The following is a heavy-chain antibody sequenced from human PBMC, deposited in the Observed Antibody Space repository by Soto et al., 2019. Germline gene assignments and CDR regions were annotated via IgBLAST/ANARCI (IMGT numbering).Heavy chain of an antibody. Sequence: GGSLRLSCAASGFTFSNYALHWVRQAPGRGLEWVAGISYDGNNKYYADSVKGQFTVSRDDSENTLYLEMSSLRNEDTAMYYCAREGPLDIWSGLGLDSWGQGTLVTVYS. J-gene: IGHJ4*02. D-gene: IGHD3-3*01. CDR2: ISYDGNNK. CDR3: AREGPLDIWSGLGLDS. CDR1: GFTFSNYA. V-gene: IGHV3-30-3*01.